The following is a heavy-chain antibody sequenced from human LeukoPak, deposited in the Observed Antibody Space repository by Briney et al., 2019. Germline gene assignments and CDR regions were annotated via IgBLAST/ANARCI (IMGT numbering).Heavy chain of an antibody. J-gene: IGHJ1*01. CDR3: ARDRGYSYWHFQH. V-gene: IGHV1-2*02. Sequence: ASVKVSCKASGYTFTGYYMHWVRQAPGQGLEWMGWINPNSGGTNYAQKFQGRVTMTRDTSISTAYMELSRLRSDDTAVYYCARDRGYSYWHFQHWGQGTLVTVSS. CDR1: GYTFTGYY. D-gene: IGHD5-18*01. CDR2: INPNSGGT.